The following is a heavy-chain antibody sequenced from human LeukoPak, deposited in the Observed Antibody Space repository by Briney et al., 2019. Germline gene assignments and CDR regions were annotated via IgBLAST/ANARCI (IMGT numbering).Heavy chain of an antibody. V-gene: IGHV1-18*01. J-gene: IGHJ3*02. CDR1: GYTFTSYG. CDR3: ARGKVGATFRIAFDI. D-gene: IGHD1-26*01. CDR2: IIAYNGNT. Sequence: ASVKVSCKASGYTFTSYGISWVRQAPGQGLEWMGWIIAYNGNTNYAQKLQGRVTMTTDTSTSTAYMELRSLRSDDTAVYYCARGKVGATFRIAFDIWGQGTMVTVSS.